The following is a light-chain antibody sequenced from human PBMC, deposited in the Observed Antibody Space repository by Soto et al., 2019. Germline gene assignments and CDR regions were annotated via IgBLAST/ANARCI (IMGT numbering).Light chain of an antibody. Sequence: QSVLTQPPSASGSPGQSVTISCTGTSSDVGAYNDVSWYQQHAGKAPKLVIYEVTKRPSGVPDRFSGSKSANTASLTVSGLQAEDEADYYCCSFAASNTWVFGGGTKLTVL. CDR2: EVT. V-gene: IGLV2-8*01. J-gene: IGLJ3*02. CDR1: SSDVGAYND. CDR3: CSFAASNTWV.